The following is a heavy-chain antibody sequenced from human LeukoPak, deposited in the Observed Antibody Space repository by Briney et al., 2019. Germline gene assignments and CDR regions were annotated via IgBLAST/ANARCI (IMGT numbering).Heavy chain of an antibody. D-gene: IGHD3-22*01. CDR1: GGSISSYY. V-gene: IGHV4-4*07. CDR3: ARAGHYYDSSGQYYFDY. Sequence: SETLSLTCTVSGGSISSYYWSWIRQPAGKGLEWIGRIYTSGSTNYNPSLKSRVTMSVDTSENQFSLKLSSVTAADTAVYYCARAGHYYDSSGQYYFDYWGQGTLVTVSS. J-gene: IGHJ4*02. CDR2: IYTSGST.